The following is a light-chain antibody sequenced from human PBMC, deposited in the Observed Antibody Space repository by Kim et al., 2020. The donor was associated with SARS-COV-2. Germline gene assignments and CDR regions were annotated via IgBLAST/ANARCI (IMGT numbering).Light chain of an antibody. J-gene: IGKJ2*01. CDR2: DAS. CDR1: QYIDNW. CDR3: QHRQTWPLT. V-gene: IGKV3-11*01. Sequence: EIVLTQSPATLSLSPGERATLSCRASQYIDNWLAWYQQKPGQVPRLLIYDASNRATGIPARFSGSGSGTDFTLTISSLEPEDFAVYYCQHRQTWPLTFGQGTKLEI.